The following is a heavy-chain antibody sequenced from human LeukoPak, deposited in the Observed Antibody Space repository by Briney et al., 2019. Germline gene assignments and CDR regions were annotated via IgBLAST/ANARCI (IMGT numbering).Heavy chain of an antibody. V-gene: IGHV4-31*03. CDR2: IYYSGST. CDR1: VGSISRGGYY. J-gene: IGHJ4*02. CDR3: ATFSWYNHFDY. D-gene: IGHD6-13*01. Sequence: SETLSLTCTVSVGSISRGGYYWSWICQHPGKGLEWIGYIYYSGSTYYNPSLKSRVTISVDTSKNQFSLKLSSVTAADTAVYYCATFSWYNHFDYWGQGTLVTVSS.